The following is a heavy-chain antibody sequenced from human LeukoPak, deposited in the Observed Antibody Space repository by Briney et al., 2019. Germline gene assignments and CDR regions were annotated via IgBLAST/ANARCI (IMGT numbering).Heavy chain of an antibody. CDR3: ASQSGPIPSGV. Sequence: SETLSLTCTVSGGSISSSSYYWGWIRQPPGKGLEWIGIIYYSGSTYYNPSLKSRVTISVDTSKNQFSLKLSSVTAADTAVYYCASQSGPIPSGVWGQGTTVTVSS. D-gene: IGHD2-21*01. CDR2: IYYSGST. CDR1: GGSISSSSYY. V-gene: IGHV4-39*01. J-gene: IGHJ6*02.